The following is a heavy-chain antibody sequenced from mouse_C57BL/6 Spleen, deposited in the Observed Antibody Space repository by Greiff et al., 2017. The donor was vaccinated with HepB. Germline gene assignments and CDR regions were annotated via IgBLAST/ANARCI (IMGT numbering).Heavy chain of an antibody. V-gene: IGHV1-72*01. J-gene: IGHJ2*01. D-gene: IGHD1-1*01. Sequence: QVQLQQSGAELVKPGASVKLSCKASGYTFTSYWMHWVKQRPGRGLEWIGRIDPNSGGTKYNEKFKSKATLTVDKPSSTAYMQLSSLTSEDSAVYYCARSVITTVVGYYFDYWGQGTTLTVSS. CDR2: IDPNSGGT. CDR3: ARSVITTVVGYYFDY. CDR1: GYTFTSYW.